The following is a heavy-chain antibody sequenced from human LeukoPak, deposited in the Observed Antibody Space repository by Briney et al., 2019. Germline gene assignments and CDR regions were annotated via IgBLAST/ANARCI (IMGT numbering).Heavy chain of an antibody. CDR2: FIPIFGRA. CDR1: RGTFSSYG. J-gene: IGHJ5*02. Sequence: ASVKVSCKASRGTFSSYGISWVRQAPGQGHGWMVRFIPIFGRANYAHKFQCRVTITPDDSKSTAYIKMSSLRSEDTAVYYCAREGEAAAGTESPTINWFDPWGQGTLVTVSS. V-gene: IGHV1-69*13. CDR3: AREGEAAAGTESPTINWFDP. D-gene: IGHD6-13*01.